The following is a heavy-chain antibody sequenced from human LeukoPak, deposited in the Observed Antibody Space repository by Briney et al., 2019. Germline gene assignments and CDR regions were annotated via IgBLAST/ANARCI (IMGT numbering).Heavy chain of an antibody. CDR2: IWYDGSKK. CDR1: GFTFSSYG. D-gene: IGHD3-10*01. CDR3: AKDGRDSGSYYYMDV. Sequence: GGSLRLSCAASGFTFSSYGFHWVRQAPGKGLEWVAVIWYDGSKKYYADSVKGRFTFSRDSSKNTLYLQMYSLRADDTAVYYCAKDGRDSGSYYYMDVWGKGTTVTVSS. V-gene: IGHV3-33*06. J-gene: IGHJ6*03.